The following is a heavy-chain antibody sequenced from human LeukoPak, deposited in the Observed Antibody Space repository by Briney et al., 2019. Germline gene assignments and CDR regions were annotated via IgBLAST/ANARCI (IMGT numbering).Heavy chain of an antibody. Sequence: GGPLRLSCAASGFNFGSYWMNWARQAPGKGLEWVANIRGDGSDKVYVGSVRGRFTISRDNADNSLYLQMNSLSVDDTAVYYCARGLNSAIDFWGQGTLVTASS. J-gene: IGHJ4*02. CDR3: ARGLNSAIDF. V-gene: IGHV3-7*04. CDR2: IRGDGSDK. CDR1: GFNFGSYW.